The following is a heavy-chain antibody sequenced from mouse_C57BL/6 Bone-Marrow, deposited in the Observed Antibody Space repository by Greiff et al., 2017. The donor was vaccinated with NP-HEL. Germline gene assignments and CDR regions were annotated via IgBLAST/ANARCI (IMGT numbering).Heavy chain of an antibody. CDR1: GYTFTSYW. D-gene: IGHD2-12*01. CDR2: IDPSDSYT. CDR3: ALYSYDIPFYAMYY. J-gene: IGHJ4*01. V-gene: IGHV1-69*01. Sequence: VQLQQPGAELVMPGASVKLSCKASGYTFTSYWMHWVKQRPGQGLEWIGEIDPSDSYTNYNQKFKGKSTLTVDKSSSTAYMQLSSLTSEDSAVYFCALYSYDIPFYAMYYWGQGTSVTVSS.